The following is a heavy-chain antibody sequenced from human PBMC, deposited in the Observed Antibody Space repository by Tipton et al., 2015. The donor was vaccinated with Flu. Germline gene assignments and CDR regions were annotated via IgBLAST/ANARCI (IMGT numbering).Heavy chain of an antibody. CDR3: AGGSGWLIEN. CDR1: GFTFRTYW. D-gene: IGHD6-19*01. CDR2: IKQEGSET. J-gene: IGHJ4*02. V-gene: IGHV3-7*03. Sequence: SLRLSCEASGFTFRTYWMNWVRQAPGKGLEWVAIIKQEGSETFYVDSVKSRFIVSRDNAKNSLFLQLSGLTADDTAVSYCAGGSGWLIENGGQGTQVTVS.